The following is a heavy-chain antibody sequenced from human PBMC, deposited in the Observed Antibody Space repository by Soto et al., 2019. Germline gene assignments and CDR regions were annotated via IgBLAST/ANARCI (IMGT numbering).Heavy chain of an antibody. Sequence: GGSLRLSCAASGFTFSSYAMSWVRQAPGKGLEWVSAISGSGGSTYYADSVKGRFTISRDNSKNTLYLQMNSLRAEDTAVYYCAKDLTFGAVAGPTAFDIWGQGTMVTVSS. D-gene: IGHD3-16*01. V-gene: IGHV3-23*01. CDR2: ISGSGGST. J-gene: IGHJ3*02. CDR3: AKDLTFGAVAGPTAFDI. CDR1: GFTFSSYA.